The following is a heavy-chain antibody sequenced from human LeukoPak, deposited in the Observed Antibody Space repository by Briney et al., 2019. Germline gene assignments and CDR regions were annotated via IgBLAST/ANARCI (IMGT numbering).Heavy chain of an antibody. D-gene: IGHD3-16*01. CDR1: GYTLTELS. V-gene: IGHV1-24*01. CDR2: FDPEDGET. J-gene: IGHJ4*02. CDR3: ATAGQFGRWGRGGRFGDY. Sequence: ASVKVSCKVSGYTLTELSMHWVRQAPGKGFEWMGGFDPEDGETIYAQKFQGRVTMTEDTSTDTAYMELSSLRSEDTAVYYCATAGQFGRWGRGGRFGDYWGQGTLVTVSS.